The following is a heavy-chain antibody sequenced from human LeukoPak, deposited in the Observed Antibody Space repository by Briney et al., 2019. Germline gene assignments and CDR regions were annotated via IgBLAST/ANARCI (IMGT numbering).Heavy chain of an antibody. CDR2: IRDSGSST. Sequence: GHPLYLSFPHSGFTYSSYAMRWVRQAPGKGLNWVSAIRDSGSSTHYADSAKGRFTTSRDNSKNTLFLQMNSLRAEDTAIYYCAKYGPQDSGSSHFDYWGQGPLVTVSS. J-gene: IGHJ4*02. D-gene: IGHD1-26*01. CDR3: AKYGPQDSGSSHFDY. CDR1: GFTYSSYA. V-gene: IGHV3-23*01.